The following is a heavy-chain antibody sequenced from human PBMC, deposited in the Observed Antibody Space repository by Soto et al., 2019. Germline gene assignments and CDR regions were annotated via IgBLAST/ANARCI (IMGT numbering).Heavy chain of an antibody. CDR1: GASVSSSHY. J-gene: IGHJ4*02. D-gene: IGHD1-20*01. Sequence: QLQLQESGPGLVKSSETLSLTCSVSGASVSSSHYWGWIRQPPGKGLEWIGSVSYSGSPYYSPSFKSRITISVDTSNNQFSLRARSVTATDTAVYFCARHYNTGAFFDYWGQGKLVTVSS. CDR2: VSYSGSP. V-gene: IGHV4-39*01. CDR3: ARHYNTGAFFDY.